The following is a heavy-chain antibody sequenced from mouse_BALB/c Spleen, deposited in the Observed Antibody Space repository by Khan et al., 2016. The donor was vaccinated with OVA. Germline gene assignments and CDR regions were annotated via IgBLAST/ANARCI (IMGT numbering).Heavy chain of an antibody. J-gene: IGHJ3*01. CDR1: GYTFTSYT. V-gene: IGHV1-4*01. CDR3: VRDGAYHRNDGWFAY. CDR2: INPSNYYT. Sequence: QVQLKQSGAELARPGASVKMSCRASGYTFTSYTMHWIRQRPGQAPEWIGHINPSNYYTNYNQNFKDKATLNVDKSSSTAYMQLSSLTSDDSAVYNCVRDGAYHRNDGWFAYWGQGTLVTVSA. D-gene: IGHD2-14*01.